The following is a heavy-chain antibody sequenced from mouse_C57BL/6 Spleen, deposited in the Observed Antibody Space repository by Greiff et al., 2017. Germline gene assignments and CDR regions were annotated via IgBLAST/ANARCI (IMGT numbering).Heavy chain of an antibody. D-gene: IGHD1-1*01. J-gene: IGHJ4*01. CDR1: GYTFTSYG. Sequence: VQLQQSGAELARPGASVKLSCKASGYTFTSYGISWVKQRTGQGLEWIGEIYPRSGNTYYNEKFKGKATLTADKSSSTAYMELRSLTSEDSAVYFCASGYYGSSYPYYAMDYWGQGTSVTVSS. CDR3: ASGYYGSSYPYYAMDY. V-gene: IGHV1-81*01. CDR2: IYPRSGNT.